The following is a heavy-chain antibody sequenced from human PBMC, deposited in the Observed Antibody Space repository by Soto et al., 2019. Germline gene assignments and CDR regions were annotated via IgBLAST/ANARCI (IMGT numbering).Heavy chain of an antibody. CDR1: GFTFSGYW. V-gene: IGHV3-7*03. D-gene: IGHD5-12*01. Sequence: PGGSLRLSCVGSGFTFSGYWMGWVRQTPGKGLEWVATIKADGTEKYYVDSVKGRFTFSRDNAKTSVYLEMNSLRAEDTAVYYCVTAVRGYNANGDLWGQGTTVTVSS. J-gene: IGHJ6*02. CDR2: IKADGTEK. CDR3: VTAVRGYNANGDL.